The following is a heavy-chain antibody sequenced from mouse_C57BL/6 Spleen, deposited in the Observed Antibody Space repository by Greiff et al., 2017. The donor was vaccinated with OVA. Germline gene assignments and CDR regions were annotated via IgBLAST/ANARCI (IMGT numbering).Heavy chain of an antibody. J-gene: IGHJ2*01. Sequence: QVQLQQSGAELVKPGASVKLSCKASGYTFTSYWMQWVKQRPGQGLEWIGEIDPSDSYTNYNQKFKGKATLTVDTSSSTAYMQLSSLTSEDSAVYYCASHYYGSSYGYDYWGQGTTLTVSS. D-gene: IGHD1-1*01. V-gene: IGHV1-50*01. CDR3: ASHYYGSSYGYDY. CDR2: IDPSDSYT. CDR1: GYTFTSYW.